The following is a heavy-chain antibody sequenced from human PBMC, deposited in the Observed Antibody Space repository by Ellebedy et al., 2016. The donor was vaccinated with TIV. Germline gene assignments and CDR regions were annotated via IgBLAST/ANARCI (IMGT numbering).Heavy chain of an antibody. CDR1: GYTFTSYY. Sequence: ASVKVSCXASGYTFTSYYMHWVRQAPGQGLEWMGIINPSGGSTSYAQKFQGRVTMTRDTSTSTVYMELSSLRSEDTAVYYCARGGRGENDYGDLRDAFDIWGQGTMVTVSS. CDR3: ARGGRGENDYGDLRDAFDI. J-gene: IGHJ3*02. D-gene: IGHD4-17*01. CDR2: INPSGGST. V-gene: IGHV1-46*01.